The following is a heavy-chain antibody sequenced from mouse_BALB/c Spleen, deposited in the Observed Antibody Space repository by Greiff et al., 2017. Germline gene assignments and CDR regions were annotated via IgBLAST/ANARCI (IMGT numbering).Heavy chain of an antibody. CDR1: GFTFSSYA. D-gene: IGHD2-14*01. J-gene: IGHJ4*01. CDR2: ISSGGST. V-gene: IGHV5-6-5*01. Sequence: EVKLVESGGGLVKPGGSLKLSCAASGFTFSSYAMSWVRQTPEKRLEWVASISSGGSTYYPDSVKGRFTISRDNARNILYLQMSSLRSEDTAMYYCARGYYRYAMDYWGQGTSVTVSS. CDR3: ARGYYRYAMDY.